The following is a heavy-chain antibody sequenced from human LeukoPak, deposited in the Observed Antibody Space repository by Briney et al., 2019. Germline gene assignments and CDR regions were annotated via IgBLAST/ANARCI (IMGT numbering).Heavy chain of an antibody. CDR1: GYTLTELY. CDR3: ATDAGANIITFGGVTGHAFDI. Sequence: GASVKVSCKVSGYTLTELYMHWVRQAPGKGLEWMGGFDPKDGETNYAQKFQGRVTMTEDTSTDTAYMELSSLRSEDTAVYYCATDAGANIITFGGVTGHAFDIWGQGTMVTVSS. CDR2: FDPKDGET. V-gene: IGHV1-24*01. D-gene: IGHD3-16*01. J-gene: IGHJ3*02.